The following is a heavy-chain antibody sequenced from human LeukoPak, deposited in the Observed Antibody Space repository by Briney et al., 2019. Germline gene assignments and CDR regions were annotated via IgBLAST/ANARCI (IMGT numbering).Heavy chain of an antibody. J-gene: IGHJ4*02. CDR2: IWYDGSNK. V-gene: IGHV3-33*08. CDR3: ARVGIAVAGTDY. Sequence: GGSLRLSCAVSGFTLSNSWMHWARQAPGKGLEWVAVIWYDGSNKYYADSVKGRFTISRDNSKNTLYLQMNSLRAEDTAVYYCARVGIAVAGTDYWGQGTLVTVSS. CDR1: GFTLSNSW. D-gene: IGHD6-19*01.